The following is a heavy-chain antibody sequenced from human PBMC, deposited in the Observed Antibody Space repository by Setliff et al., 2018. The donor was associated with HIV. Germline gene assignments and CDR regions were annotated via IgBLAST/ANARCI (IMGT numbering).Heavy chain of an antibody. CDR3: ARGVKWLDP. CDR2: IYSDGRT. CDR1: GFTVSDTH. D-gene: IGHD3-10*01. V-gene: IGHV3-53*01. Sequence: PGGSLRLSCAASGFTVSDTHMTWVRQAPGKGLEWVSFIYSDGRTYYTDSVKGRFTISRDDSKNTVYLHLHSLRVEDTAVYYCARGVKWLDPWGQGTLVTVSS. J-gene: IGHJ5*02.